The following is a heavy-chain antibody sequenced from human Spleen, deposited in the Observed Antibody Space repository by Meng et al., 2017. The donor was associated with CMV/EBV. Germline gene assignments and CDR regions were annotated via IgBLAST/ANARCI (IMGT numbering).Heavy chain of an antibody. D-gene: IGHD3-3*01. CDR3: ARDELRFLEWLPDLGMDV. CDR2: ISSSSSYI. V-gene: IGHV3-21*01. CDR1: RFTFSSYS. J-gene: IGHJ6*02. Sequence: GESLKISCAASRFTFSSYSMNWVRQAPGKGLEWVSSISSSSSYIHYADSVKGRFTISRDNAKNSLCLQMNSLRAEDTAVYYCARDELRFLEWLPDLGMDVWGQGTTVTVSS.